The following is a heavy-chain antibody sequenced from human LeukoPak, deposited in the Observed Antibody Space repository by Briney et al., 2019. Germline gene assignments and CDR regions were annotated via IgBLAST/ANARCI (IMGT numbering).Heavy chain of an antibody. D-gene: IGHD3-22*01. CDR3: ARAVLKTYYYDSSGYSGLAY. CDR1: GGTFSSYA. CDR2: IIPIFGTA. Sequence: SVKVSCKASGGTFSSYAISWVRQAPGQGLEWMGGIIPIFGTANYAQKFQGRVTITTDESTSTAYMELSSLRSEDTAVYYCARAVLKTYYYDSSGYSGLAYWGQGTLVTVSS. V-gene: IGHV1-69*05. J-gene: IGHJ4*02.